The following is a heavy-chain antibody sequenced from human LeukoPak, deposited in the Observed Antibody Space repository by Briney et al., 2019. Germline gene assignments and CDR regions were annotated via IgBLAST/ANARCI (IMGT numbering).Heavy chain of an antibody. D-gene: IGHD5/OR15-5a*01. CDR2: INAGNGNT. Sequence: ASVKVSCKASGYTFTNYAIHWVRQAPGQSLEWLGWINAGNGNTKYSQKLQARVTFTRDTSANTAYMELSSLRSEDTTIYFCARVISDCANFNCFKGYFDYWGQGTPVTVSS. CDR1: GYTFTNYA. CDR3: ARVISDCANFNCFKGYFDY. V-gene: IGHV1-3*01. J-gene: IGHJ4*01.